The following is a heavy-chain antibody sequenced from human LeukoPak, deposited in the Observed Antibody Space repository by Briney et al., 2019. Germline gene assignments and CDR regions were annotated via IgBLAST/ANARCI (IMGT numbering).Heavy chain of an antibody. CDR2: ISDSGAAT. V-gene: IGHV3-23*01. J-gene: IGHJ4*02. CDR1: GLAFSSSI. Sequence: GGSLRLSCAASGLAFSSSIMSWVRQAPGKGLECVSIISDSGAATYYTDSVTGRFTISRDNSKNTLFLQMNSLRAEDTAVYYCAGRPSGEGLAPLDYWGQGALVAVSS. CDR3: AGRPSGEGLAPLDY. D-gene: IGHD1-14*01.